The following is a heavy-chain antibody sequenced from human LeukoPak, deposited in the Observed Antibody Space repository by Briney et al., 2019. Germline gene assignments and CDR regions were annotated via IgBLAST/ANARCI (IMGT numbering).Heavy chain of an antibody. J-gene: IGHJ5*02. Sequence: SETLSLTCAVYGGSFSGYYWSWIRQPPGKGLEWIGEINHSGSTNYNPSLKSRVTISVDTSKNQFSLKLSSVTAADTAVYYCARDSGSSSWYSGWFDPWGQGTLVTVSS. CDR2: INHSGST. CDR3: ARDSGSSSWYSGWFDP. CDR1: GGSFSGYY. V-gene: IGHV4-34*01. D-gene: IGHD6-13*01.